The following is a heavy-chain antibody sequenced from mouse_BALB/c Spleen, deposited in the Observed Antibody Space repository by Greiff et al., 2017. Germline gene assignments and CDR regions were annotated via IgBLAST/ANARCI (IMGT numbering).Heavy chain of an antibody. CDR2: INPSTGYT. Sequence: QVQLQQSGAELAKPGASVKMSCKASGYTFTSYWMHWVKQRPGQGLEWIGYINPSTGYTEYNQKFKDKATLTADKSSSTAYMQLSSLTSEDSAVYYCARRGTASRIDYWGQGTTLTVSS. J-gene: IGHJ2*01. CDR3: ARRGTASRIDY. D-gene: IGHD1-2*01. V-gene: IGHV1-7*01. CDR1: GYTFTSYW.